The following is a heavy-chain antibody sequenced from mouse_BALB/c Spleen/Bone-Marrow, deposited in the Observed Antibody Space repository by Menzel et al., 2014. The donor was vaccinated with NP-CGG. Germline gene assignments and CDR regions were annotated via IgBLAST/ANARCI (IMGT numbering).Heavy chain of an antibody. CDR3: ARDYDYDY. V-gene: IGHV5-6-3*01. CDR2: INSNGGST. CDR1: GFTFSSYG. J-gene: IGHJ2*01. Sequence: EVKLVESGGGLVLPGGSLKLSCAASGFTFSSYGMSWVRQTPDKRLELVATINSNGGSTYYPDSVKGRFTISRDNAKNTLYLQMSSLKSEDTAMYYCARDYDYDYWGQGTTLTVSS. D-gene: IGHD2-4*01.